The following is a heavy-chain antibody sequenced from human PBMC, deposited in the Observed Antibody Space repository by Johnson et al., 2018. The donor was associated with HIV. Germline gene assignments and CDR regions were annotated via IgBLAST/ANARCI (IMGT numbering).Heavy chain of an antibody. Sequence: VQLVESGGGLVKTGGSLRLSCAASRFTFSNAWMSWVRQAPGKGLEWVGRIKSKTDGGTTDYAAPVTGRFTISRDNSKNMLFLQMTSLGAEDTAVYYCARGGLYKQFLALDAFDTWGQVTMVTVSS. D-gene: IGHD3-16*02. CDR3: ARGGLYKQFLALDAFDT. CDR1: RFTFSNAW. CDR2: IKSKTDGGTT. J-gene: IGHJ3*02. V-gene: IGHV3-15*05.